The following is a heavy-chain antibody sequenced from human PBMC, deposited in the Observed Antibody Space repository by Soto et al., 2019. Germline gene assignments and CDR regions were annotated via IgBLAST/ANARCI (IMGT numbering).Heavy chain of an antibody. CDR3: ASRPPSYYYNSSGYYY. J-gene: IGHJ4*02. Sequence: GGSLRLSCAASGFTFSSYAMSWVRQAPGKGLEWVSAISGSGGSTYYADSVKGRFTISRDNSKNTLYLQMNSLRAEDTAVYYCASRPPSYYYNSSGYYYWGQGTLVTVS. CDR1: GFTFSSYA. CDR2: ISGSGGST. D-gene: IGHD3-22*01. V-gene: IGHV3-23*01.